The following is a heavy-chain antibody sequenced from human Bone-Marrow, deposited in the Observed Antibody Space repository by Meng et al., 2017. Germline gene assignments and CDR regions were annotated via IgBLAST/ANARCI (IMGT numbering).Heavy chain of an antibody. Sequence: ASVKVSCKASGYTFTGYYMHWVRQAPGQGLEWMGWINPNSGGTNYAQKFQGRVTMTRDTSISTAYMELSSLSSEDTAVYYCATLPPRDIVVVPAAYNWFDPWGQGTLVTVSS. CDR1: GYTFTGYY. D-gene: IGHD2-2*01. CDR2: INPNSGGT. CDR3: ATLPPRDIVVVPAAYNWFDP. J-gene: IGHJ5*02. V-gene: IGHV1-2*02.